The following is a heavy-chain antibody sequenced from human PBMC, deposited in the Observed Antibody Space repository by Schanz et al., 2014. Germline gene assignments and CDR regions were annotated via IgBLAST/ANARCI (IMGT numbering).Heavy chain of an antibody. Sequence: VHLLASGGGLVEPGGSLRLSCAASGFTFDKYAMHWVRQAPGKGLEWVSVISWNSGTIGYADSVKGRFTISRDNAKNSLYLQMNSLRAEDTALYYCARWFLIRGVILDSWGQGTLVTVSS. V-gene: IGHV3-9*01. CDR1: GFTFDKYA. CDR3: ARWFLIRGVILDS. CDR2: ISWNSGTI. J-gene: IGHJ4*02. D-gene: IGHD3-10*01.